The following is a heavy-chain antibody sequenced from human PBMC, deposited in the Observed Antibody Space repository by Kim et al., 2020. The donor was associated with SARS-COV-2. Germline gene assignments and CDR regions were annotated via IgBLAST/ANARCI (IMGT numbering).Heavy chain of an antibody. CDR2: ISYDGSNK. V-gene: IGHV3-30*18. Sequence: GGSLRLSCAASGFTFNTYGMHWVRQAPGKGLEWVAVISYDGSNKYYADSVKGRFTISRDNSKNTLYLQMNSLRIEDTAVYYCAKSFSGSYFGNDYWGQGTLVPAPS. D-gene: IGHD1-26*01. CDR3: AKSFSGSYFGNDY. CDR1: GFTFNTYG. J-gene: IGHJ4*02.